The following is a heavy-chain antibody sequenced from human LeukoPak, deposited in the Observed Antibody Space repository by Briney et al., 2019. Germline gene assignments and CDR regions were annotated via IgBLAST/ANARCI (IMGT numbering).Heavy chain of an antibody. D-gene: IGHD5-18*01. CDR2: FCSGGSS. CDR1: GFTVRSIY. Sequence: GGSLRLSCAASGFTVRSIYMTWVRQAPGKGLEWVSSFCSGGSSYYADSVKGRFIISRDSSTDTLYLQMNSLRDEDTAVYFCARDRGYGYGLFDYWGQGTLVTVSS. CDR3: ARDRGYGYGLFDY. J-gene: IGHJ4*02. V-gene: IGHV3-53*01.